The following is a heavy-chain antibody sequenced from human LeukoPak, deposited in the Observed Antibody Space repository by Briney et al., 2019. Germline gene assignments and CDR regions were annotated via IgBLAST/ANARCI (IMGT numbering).Heavy chain of an antibody. CDR1: GFTFSDYY. Sequence: GGSLRLSCAASGFTFSDYYMSWIRQAPGKGLEWVANIKQDGSEKYYVDSVKGRFTISRDNAKNSLYLQMNSLRAEDTAVYYCAKGGRSSSWYWAYWGQGTLVTVSS. J-gene: IGHJ4*02. CDR3: AKGGRSSSWYWAY. D-gene: IGHD6-13*01. CDR2: IKQDGSEK. V-gene: IGHV3-7*01.